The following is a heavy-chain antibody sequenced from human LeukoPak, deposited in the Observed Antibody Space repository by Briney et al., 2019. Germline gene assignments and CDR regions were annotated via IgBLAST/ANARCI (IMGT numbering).Heavy chain of an antibody. CDR1: GGSISSYY. Sequence: SETLSLTCTVSGGSISSYYWSWIRQPPGKGLEWIGYIYYSGSTSYNPSLKSRVTISVDTSKDQFSLKLSSVTAADTAVYYCAREKTSGHDYGDYEAFDIWGQGTMVTVSS. V-gene: IGHV4-59*01. CDR2: IYYSGST. J-gene: IGHJ3*02. D-gene: IGHD4-17*01. CDR3: AREKTSGHDYGDYEAFDI.